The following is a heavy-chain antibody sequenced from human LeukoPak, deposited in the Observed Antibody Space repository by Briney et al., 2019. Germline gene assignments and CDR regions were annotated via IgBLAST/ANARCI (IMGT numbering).Heavy chain of an antibody. CDR3: ARAFYCSSTSCYGEFDY. CDR2: INHSGST. D-gene: IGHD2-2*01. CDR1: GGSFSGYY. V-gene: IGHV4-34*01. J-gene: IGHJ4*02. Sequence: SETLSLTCAVYGGSFSGYYWSWIRQPPRKGLEWIGEINHSGSTNYNPSLKSRVTISVDTSKNQFSLKLSSVTAADTAVYYCARAFYCSSTSCYGEFDYWGQGTLVTVSS.